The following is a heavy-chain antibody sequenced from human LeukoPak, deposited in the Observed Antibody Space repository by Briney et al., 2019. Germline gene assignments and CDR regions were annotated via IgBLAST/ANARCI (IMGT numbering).Heavy chain of an antibody. CDR1: GFTFSSYT. D-gene: IGHD2-21*01. CDR3: ASWGGGAGTGNDGLDV. Sequence: GGSLRLSCAASGFTFSSYTMSWVRQAPGKGLEWVSHIRGSGSYTYYADSVKGRFTISRDNAKNTLYLQMNSLRAEDTAVYYCASWGGGAGTGNDGLDVWGQGTLVTVSS. V-gene: IGHV3-23*01. J-gene: IGHJ4*02. CDR2: IRGSGSYT.